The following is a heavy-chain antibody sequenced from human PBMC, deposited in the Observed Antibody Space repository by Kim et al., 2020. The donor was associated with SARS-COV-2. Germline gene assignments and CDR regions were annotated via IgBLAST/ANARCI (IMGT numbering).Heavy chain of an antibody. CDR3: ARDGSGSYYLHYFYY. J-gene: IGHJ4*01. Sequence: SETLSLTCTVSGYSISSGYYWGWIRQPPGKGLEWIGSIYHSGSTYYNPSLKSRVTISVDTSKNQFSLKLSSVTAADTAVYYCARDGSGSYYLHYFYYWV. CDR2: IYHSGST. D-gene: IGHD3-10*01. CDR1: GYSISSGYY. V-gene: IGHV4-38-2*02.